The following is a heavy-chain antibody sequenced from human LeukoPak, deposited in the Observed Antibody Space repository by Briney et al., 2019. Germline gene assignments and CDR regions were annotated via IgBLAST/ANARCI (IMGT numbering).Heavy chain of an antibody. CDR1: GFSLSNSA. V-gene: IGHV3-23*01. J-gene: IGHJ4*02. CDR2: IIASSGST. Sequence: RGSLRLSCAASGFSLSNSAMGWVRQAPGKGLEWVSLIIASSGSTIYADSVKGRFTISRDNSKNTLYLQMNSLRAEDTAVYYCAKGAYDYIEMGYFDYWGQGALVTVYS. CDR3: AKGAYDYIEMGYFDY. D-gene: IGHD5-12*01.